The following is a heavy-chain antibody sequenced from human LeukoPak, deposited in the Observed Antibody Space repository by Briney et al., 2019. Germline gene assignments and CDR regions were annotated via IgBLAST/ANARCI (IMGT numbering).Heavy chain of an antibody. D-gene: IGHD5-12*01. CDR1: GFTFSSYG. J-gene: IGHJ4*02. Sequence: GGSLRLSCAASGFTFSSYGMHWVRQAPGKGLEWVAVISYDGSNKYYADSVKGRFTISRDNSKNTLYLRMNSLRGEDTAVYYCAKDAFRYSGYDDNTVFDYWGQGTLVTVSS. CDR2: ISYDGSNK. CDR3: AKDAFRYSGYDDNTVFDY. V-gene: IGHV3-30*18.